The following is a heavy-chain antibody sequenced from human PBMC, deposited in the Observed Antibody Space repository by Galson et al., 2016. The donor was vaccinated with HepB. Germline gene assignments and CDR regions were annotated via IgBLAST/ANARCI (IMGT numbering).Heavy chain of an antibody. CDR1: GDSVSSNSAT. D-gene: IGHD5-12*01. J-gene: IGHJ6*02. CDR2: TYYRSKWYN. Sequence: CAISGDSVSSNSATWNWIRQPPSRGLEWLGRTYYRSKWYNDYALSVKSRITINPDTSKNQSSLQLNSVTPEDTAVYYCARVRSGYSGYANPYYYGMDVWGQGTTVTVSS. CDR3: ARVRSGYSGYANPYYYGMDV. V-gene: IGHV6-1*01.